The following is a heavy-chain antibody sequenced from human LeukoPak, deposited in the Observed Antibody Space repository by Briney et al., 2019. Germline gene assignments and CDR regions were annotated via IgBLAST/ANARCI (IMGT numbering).Heavy chain of an antibody. V-gene: IGHV4-30-2*01. Sequence: SQTLSLTCAVSGGSISSGGYSWSWSRQPPGKGLEWIGYIYHSGSTYYNPSLKSRVTISVDRSKNQFSLKLSSVTAADTAVYYCARGARGQQDYWGQGTLVTVSS. CDR2: IYHSGST. CDR3: ARGARGQQDY. J-gene: IGHJ4*02. D-gene: IGHD6-13*01. CDR1: GGSISSGGYS.